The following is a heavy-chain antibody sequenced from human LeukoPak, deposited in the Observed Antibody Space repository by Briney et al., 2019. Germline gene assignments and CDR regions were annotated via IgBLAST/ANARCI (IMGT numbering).Heavy chain of an antibody. CDR2: INHSGST. D-gene: IGHD3-16*02. CDR1: GGSFSGYY. CDR3: ARATWGFGGVIVAYYYYGMDV. Sequence: SETLSLTCAVYGGSFSGYYWSWIRQPPGKGLEWIGEINHSGSTSYNPSLKSRVTISVDTSKNQFSLKLSSVTAADTAVYYCARATWGFGGVIVAYYYYGMDVWGQGTTVTVSS. V-gene: IGHV4-34*01. J-gene: IGHJ6*02.